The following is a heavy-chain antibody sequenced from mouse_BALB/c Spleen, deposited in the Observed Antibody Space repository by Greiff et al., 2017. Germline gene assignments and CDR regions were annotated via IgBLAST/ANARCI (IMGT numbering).Heavy chain of an antibody. J-gene: IGHJ4*01. V-gene: IGHV2-6-7*01. CDR2: IWGDGST. CDR3: ARENYRYDEGMDY. Sequence: VQVVESGPGLVAPSQSLSITCTVSGFSLTGYGVNWVRQPPGKGLEWLGMIWGDGSTDYNSALKSRLSISKDNSKSQVFLKMNSLQTDDTARYYCARENYRYDEGMDYWGQGTSVTVSS. D-gene: IGHD2-14*01. CDR1: GFSLTGYG.